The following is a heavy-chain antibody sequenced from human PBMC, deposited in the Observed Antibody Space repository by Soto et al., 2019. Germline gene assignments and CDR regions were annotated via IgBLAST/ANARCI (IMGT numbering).Heavy chain of an antibody. CDR3: ARGRRISVRVSYMDV. Sequence: QVQLQQWGAGLLKPSETLSLTCAVYGGSFSGYYWSWIRQPPGKGLEWIGEINHSGSTNYNPSLKSRVNIAVDTSKNQFSLMLSSVTAADTAVYYCARGRRISVRVSYMDVWGKGTTVTVSS. CDR1: GGSFSGYY. D-gene: IGHD3-22*01. J-gene: IGHJ6*03. CDR2: INHSGST. V-gene: IGHV4-34*01.